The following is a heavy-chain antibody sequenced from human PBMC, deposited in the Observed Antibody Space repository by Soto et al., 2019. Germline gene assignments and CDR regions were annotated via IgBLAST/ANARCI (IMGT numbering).Heavy chain of an antibody. Sequence: QAQLRESGPGLVKPSQTLSLTCSVSGVTISSDGYYWSWIRPRPGKGLEWIGYLHFSGTSYYKPSLKSRVTISVDTSQNQFSLRLTSVTAADTAVHYCARYLFSGKWSKYDYWGQGSLVVVFS. CDR2: LHFSGTS. D-gene: IGHD5-12*01. J-gene: IGHJ4*02. CDR1: GVTISSDGYY. CDR3: ARYLFSGKWSKYDY. V-gene: IGHV4-31*03.